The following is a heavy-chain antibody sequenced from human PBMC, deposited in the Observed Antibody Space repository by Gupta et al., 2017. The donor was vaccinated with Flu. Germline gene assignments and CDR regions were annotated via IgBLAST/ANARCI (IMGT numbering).Heavy chain of an antibody. J-gene: IGHJ4*02. CDR2: ISWNSGSI. CDR1: GFTFDDYA. Sequence: EVQLVESGGGLVQVGRSLRLSCAASGFTFDDYAMHWVRQAPGKGLEWVASISWNSGSIAYADSVKGRFTISRDNAKKSLFLQMNSLRAEDAALYYCAKDTDYYDNFYFDYWGQGTLVTVSS. D-gene: IGHD3-22*01. V-gene: IGHV3-9*01. CDR3: AKDTDYYDNFYFDY.